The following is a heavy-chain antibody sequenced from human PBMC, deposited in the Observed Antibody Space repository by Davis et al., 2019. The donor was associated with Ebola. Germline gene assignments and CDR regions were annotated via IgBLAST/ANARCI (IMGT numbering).Heavy chain of an antibody. CDR3: AKPSSFSSGYFDAFDK. CDR2: LSGASGTT. Sequence: PGGSLRLSCAASGFTFTSHAMSWVRQAPGKGLEWVSALSGASGTTHYADSVKGRFTISRDNSKNMLYLQMNSLRPEDTAVYYCAKPSSFSSGYFDAFDKWGHGTLVTVSS. J-gene: IGHJ3*02. CDR1: GFTFTSHA. V-gene: IGHV3-23*01. D-gene: IGHD3-22*01.